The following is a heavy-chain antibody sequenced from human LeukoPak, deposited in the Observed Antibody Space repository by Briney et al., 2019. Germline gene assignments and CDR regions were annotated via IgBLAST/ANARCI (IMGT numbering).Heavy chain of an antibody. J-gene: IGHJ6*03. CDR1: GITLSNYA. CDR3: AKQWLSNYYYYYMDV. D-gene: IGHD3-22*01. Sequence: GSLRLSCAVSGITLSNYAMSWVRQAPGKGLEWVSAISGSGGSTYYADSVKGRFTISRDNSKNTLYLQMNSLRAEDTAVYYCAKQWLSNYYYYYMDVWGKGTTVTVSS. CDR2: ISGSGGST. V-gene: IGHV3-23*01.